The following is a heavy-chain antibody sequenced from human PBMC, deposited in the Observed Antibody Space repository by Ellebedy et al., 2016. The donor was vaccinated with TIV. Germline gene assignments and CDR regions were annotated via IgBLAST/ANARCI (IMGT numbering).Heavy chain of an antibody. CDR3: ARRPFTQQRGWFNP. CDR2: IYYSGST. CDR1: GGSISSYY. Sequence: SETLSLTXTVSGGSISSYYWSWIRQPPGKGLEWIGYIYYSGSTNYNPSLKSRVTISVDTSKNQFSLKLSSVTAADTAVYYCARRPFTQQRGWFNPWGQGTLVPVSS. V-gene: IGHV4-59*12. J-gene: IGHJ5*02. D-gene: IGHD6-13*01.